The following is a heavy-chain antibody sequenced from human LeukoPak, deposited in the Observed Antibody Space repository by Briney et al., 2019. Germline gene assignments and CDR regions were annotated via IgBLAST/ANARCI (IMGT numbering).Heavy chain of an antibody. Sequence: GGSLRLSCAASGFTFSSYAMSWVRQAPGKGLEWVSAISGSGGSTYYADSVKGRFTISRDNSKNTLYLQMNSQRAEDTAVYYCASTYNYYDSSGYYHWFDPWGQGTLVTVSS. CDR2: ISGSGGST. CDR3: ASTYNYYDSSGYYHWFDP. D-gene: IGHD3-22*01. J-gene: IGHJ5*02. V-gene: IGHV3-23*01. CDR1: GFTFSSYA.